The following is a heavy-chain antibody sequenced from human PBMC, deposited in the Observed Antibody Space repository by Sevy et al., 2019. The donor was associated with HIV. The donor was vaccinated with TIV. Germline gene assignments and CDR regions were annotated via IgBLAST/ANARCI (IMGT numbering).Heavy chain of an antibody. V-gene: IGHV3-53*01. J-gene: IGHJ6*02. CDR1: GFTVSSNY. Sequence: GGSLRLSCAASGFTVSSNYMSWVRQAPGKGLEWVSVIYRGGTTYYADSVKGPFTISRDNSKNTLYLQMNNLRAEDTAVYYCALVREFTIFGVLIEYGMDVWGQGTTVTVSS. CDR3: ALVREFTIFGVLIEYGMDV. D-gene: IGHD3-3*01. CDR2: IYRGGTT.